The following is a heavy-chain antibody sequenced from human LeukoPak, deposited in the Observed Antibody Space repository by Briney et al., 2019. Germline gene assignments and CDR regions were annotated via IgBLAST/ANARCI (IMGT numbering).Heavy chain of an antibody. CDR3: ARSGGRWNWFDP. D-gene: IGHD2-15*01. CDR2: IYYSGST. V-gene: IGHV4-59*01. J-gene: IGHJ5*02. CDR1: SVSINSYY. Sequence: PSETLSLTCTVSSVSINSYYWIWLRQPPGKGLEGIGYIYYSGSTNYNPSLRSRVTISVDTSKNQFSLKLTSVTAADTAVYYCARSGGRWNWFDPWGQGTLVTVSS.